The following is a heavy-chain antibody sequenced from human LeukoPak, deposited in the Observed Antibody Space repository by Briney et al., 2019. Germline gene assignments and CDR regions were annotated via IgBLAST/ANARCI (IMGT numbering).Heavy chain of an antibody. CDR1: GGSISSNY. D-gene: IGHD3-3*01. V-gene: IGHV4-59*01. CDR3: ARSDFWSGYHYWYFDL. J-gene: IGHJ2*01. CDR2: IYYSGST. Sequence: SETLSLTCTVSGGSISSNYWSWIRQPPGKGLEWIGYIYYSGSTNYNPSLKSRVTISVDTSKNQFSLKLSSVTAADTAVYYCARSDFWSGYHYWYFDLWGRGTLVTVSS.